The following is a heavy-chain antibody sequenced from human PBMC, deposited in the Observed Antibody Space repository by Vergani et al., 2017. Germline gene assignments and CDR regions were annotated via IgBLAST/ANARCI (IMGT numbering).Heavy chain of an antibody. CDR2: IKQDGSEK. Sequence: VQLVESGGGVVQPGGSLRLSCAASGFTFSSYWMSWVRQAPGKGLEWVANIKQDGSEKYYVDSVKGRFTISRDNAKNSLYLQMNSLRAEDTAVYYCARGEKQQLVGAEYFQHWGQGTLVTVSS. D-gene: IGHD6-13*01. CDR3: ARGEKQQLVGAEYFQH. CDR1: GFTFSSYW. J-gene: IGHJ1*01. V-gene: IGHV3-7*03.